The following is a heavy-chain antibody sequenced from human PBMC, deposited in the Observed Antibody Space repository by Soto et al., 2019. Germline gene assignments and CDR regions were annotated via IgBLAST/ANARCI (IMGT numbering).Heavy chain of an antibody. Sequence: GGSLRLSCAASGFTFSSYGMHWVRQAPGKGLEWVAVIWYDGSNKYYADSVKGRFTISRDNSKNTLYLQMNSLRAEDTAVYYCARGDGYHWGYYYYGMDVWGQGTTVTVSS. CDR1: GFTFSSYG. CDR2: IWYDGSNK. V-gene: IGHV3-33*01. J-gene: IGHJ6*02. CDR3: ARGDGYHWGYYYYGMDV. D-gene: IGHD5-12*01.